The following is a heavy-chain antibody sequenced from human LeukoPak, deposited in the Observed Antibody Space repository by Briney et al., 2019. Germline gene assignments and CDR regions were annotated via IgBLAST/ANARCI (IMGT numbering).Heavy chain of an antibody. J-gene: IGHJ4*02. CDR2: IGSKANSYAT. D-gene: IGHD2-2*01. CDR1: GFTFSGSA. Sequence: GGSLKLSCVASGFTFSGSAMHWVRQASGKGLEWVGRIGSKANSYATAYAASVKGRFTISRDDSKNTAYLQMNSLKTEDTAVYYCTRGYQLPGFDYWGQGTLVTVSS. CDR3: TRGYQLPGFDY. V-gene: IGHV3-73*01.